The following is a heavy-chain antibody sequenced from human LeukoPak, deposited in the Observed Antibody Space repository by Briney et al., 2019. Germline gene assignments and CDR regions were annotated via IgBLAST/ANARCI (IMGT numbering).Heavy chain of an antibody. Sequence: SVKVSCKASGGTFSSYAISWVRQAPGQGLEWMGRIIPIFGTADYAQKFQGRVTITTDESTSTAYMELSSLRSEDTAVYYCARDGVYCTNGVCLIWEYNWFDPWGQGTLVTVSS. D-gene: IGHD2-8*01. CDR3: ARDGVYCTNGVCLIWEYNWFDP. CDR2: IIPIFGTA. CDR1: GGTFSSYA. V-gene: IGHV1-69*05. J-gene: IGHJ5*02.